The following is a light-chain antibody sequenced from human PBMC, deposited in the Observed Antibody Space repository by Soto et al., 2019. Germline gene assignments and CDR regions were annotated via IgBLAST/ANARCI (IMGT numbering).Light chain of an antibody. J-gene: IGKJ1*01. CDR1: QSVSSSY. CDR2: GAS. Sequence: EIVLPQSPGTLSLSPGERVTLSCRARQSVSSSYLAWYQQKLGQAHRLLIYGASSRATGIPARFSGSGSGTEFTLTITGLQSEEFAVYYCQQYNGWPWTFGIGNKVDNK. CDR3: QQYNGWPWT. V-gene: IGKV3-20*01.